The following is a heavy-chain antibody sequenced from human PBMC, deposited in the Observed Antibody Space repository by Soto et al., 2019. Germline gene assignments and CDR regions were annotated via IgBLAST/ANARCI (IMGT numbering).Heavy chain of an antibody. CDR2: IYYSGSA. J-gene: IGHJ3*02. CDR3: ASQGPRAFAI. V-gene: IGHV4-39*01. Sequence: SETLCLTCTVSGGSIGTSVYYWGWIRQPPGRGLEWRANIYYSGSAYYNPSLKSRVSTSVDTSKNQFSLKLRSVTAADTAVYYCASQGPRAFAIWGQGTMVTVSS. CDR1: GGSIGTSVYY.